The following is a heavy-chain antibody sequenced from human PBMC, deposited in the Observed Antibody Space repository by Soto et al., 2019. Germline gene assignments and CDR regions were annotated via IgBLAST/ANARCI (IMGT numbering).Heavy chain of an antibody. J-gene: IGHJ4*02. CDR2: INPNSGGT. CDR3: ARDFIGTSPDIVATNEHY. Sequence: ASVKVSCKASGYTFTGYYMHWVRQAPGQGLEWMGWINPNSGGTNYAQKFQGRVTMTRDTSISKAYMELSRLRSDETAVYYCARDFIGTSPDIVATNEHYWGQGTLVTVSS. D-gene: IGHD5-12*01. V-gene: IGHV1-2*02. CDR1: GYTFTGYY.